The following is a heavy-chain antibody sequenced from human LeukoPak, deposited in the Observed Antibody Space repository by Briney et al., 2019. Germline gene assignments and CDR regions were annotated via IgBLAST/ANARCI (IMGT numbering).Heavy chain of an antibody. CDR3: ARDPGVQSYAGTLENDY. D-gene: IGHD6-13*01. CDR1: GYTFTSYY. V-gene: IGHV1-2*02. CDR2: INPNSGGT. Sequence: ASVKVSCKASGYTFTSYYMHWMRQAPGQRFEWMGWINPNSGGTNFAQRFQGRVTMTRDTSISTAYMELSGLRSDDTAVYYCARDPGVQSYAGTLENDYWGQGTLVTVSS. J-gene: IGHJ4*02.